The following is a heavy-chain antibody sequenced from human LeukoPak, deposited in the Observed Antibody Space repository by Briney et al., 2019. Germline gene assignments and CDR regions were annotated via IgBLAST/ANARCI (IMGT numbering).Heavy chain of an antibody. V-gene: IGHV3-30*02. CDR2: IRHDGSKI. D-gene: IGHD1-14*01. J-gene: IGHJ6*03. CDR1: GFTFSNYG. CDR3: AKTGITNGLPGNYYLDV. Sequence: GGSLRLSCEASGFTFSNYGMHWVRQAPGKGLEWAAFIRHDGSKIYYADSVKGRFTISRDSSKSTLYLQTNSLRAEDTAVYYCAKTGITNGLPGNYYLDVWGKGTKVIGSS.